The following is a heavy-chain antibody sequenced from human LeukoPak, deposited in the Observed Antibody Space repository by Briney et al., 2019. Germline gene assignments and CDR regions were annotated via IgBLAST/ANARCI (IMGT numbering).Heavy chain of an antibody. CDR1: GGSFSGYY. V-gene: IGHV4-34*01. Sequence: SETLSLTCAVYGGSFSGYYWSWIRQPPGKGLEWMGEINHSGSTNYNPSLKSRVTISVDKSKNQFSLKLSSVTAAATAVYYCAWGTDYSSGYYGDSDYGGEGTLVTLPT. J-gene: IGHJ4*02. CDR3: AWGTDYSSGYYGDSDY. D-gene: IGHD3-22*01. CDR2: INHSGST.